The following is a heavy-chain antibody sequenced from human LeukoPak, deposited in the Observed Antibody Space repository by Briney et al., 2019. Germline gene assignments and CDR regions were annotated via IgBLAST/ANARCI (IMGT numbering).Heavy chain of an antibody. J-gene: IGHJ4*02. V-gene: IGHV1-24*01. CDR2: FDPEDGET. Sequence: ASVKVSCKVSGYTLTELSMHWVRQAPGEGPEWMGGFDPEDGETIYAQKFQGRVTMTEDTSTDTAYMELSSLRSEDTAVYYCATDLDAIVGATTACGWGQGTLVTVSS. CDR3: ATDLDAIVGATTACG. D-gene: IGHD1-26*01. CDR1: GYTLTELS.